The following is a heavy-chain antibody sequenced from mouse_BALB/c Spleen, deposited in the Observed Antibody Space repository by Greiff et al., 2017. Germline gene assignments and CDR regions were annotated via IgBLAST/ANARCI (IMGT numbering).Heavy chain of an antibody. V-gene: IGHV1S137*01. Sequence: QVQLQQSGAELVRPGVSVKISCKGSGYTFTDYAMHWVKQSHAKSLEWIGVISTYYGDASYNQKFKGKATMTVDKSSSTAYMELARLTSEDSAIYYCARENGRYGAWFAYWGQGTLVTVSA. CDR2: ISTYYGDA. D-gene: IGHD2-14*01. CDR1: GYTFTDYA. J-gene: IGHJ3*01. CDR3: ARENGRYGAWFAY.